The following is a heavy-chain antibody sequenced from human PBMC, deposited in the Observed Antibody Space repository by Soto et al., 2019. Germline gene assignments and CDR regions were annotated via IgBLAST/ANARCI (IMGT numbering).Heavy chain of an antibody. V-gene: IGHV3-30*04. D-gene: IGHD3-3*01. CDR1: VSTFNTYA. CDR3: ARDHRALTIFGVVHTTSYRMDV. J-gene: IGHJ6*02. CDR2: ISYDGRDK. Sequence: PGADPRPSCAASVSTFNTYALHSVRQAPFHVLECLAFISYDGRDKYYVDSVKGRFTIARDNSKKTLYLQMNSLRAEDTAVYYCARDHRALTIFGVVHTTSYRMDVWGQGTTLTISS.